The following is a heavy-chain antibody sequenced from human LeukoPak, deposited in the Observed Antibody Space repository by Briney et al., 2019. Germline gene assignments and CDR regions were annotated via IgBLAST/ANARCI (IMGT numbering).Heavy chain of an antibody. J-gene: IGHJ6*02. CDR3: TKRYFDWLDYYYGMDV. CDR1: GFTFSNAW. V-gene: IGHV3-15*01. Sequence: GGSLRLSCVASGFTFSNAWMSWVRQAPGKGLEWVGRIKSKTDGGTTDYAAPVKGRFTISRDDSKNTLYLQMNSLKTEDTAVYYCTKRYFDWLDYYYGMDVWGQGTTVTVSS. D-gene: IGHD3-9*01. CDR2: IKSKTDGGTT.